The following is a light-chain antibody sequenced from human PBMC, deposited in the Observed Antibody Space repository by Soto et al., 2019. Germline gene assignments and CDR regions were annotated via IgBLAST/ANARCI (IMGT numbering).Light chain of an antibody. CDR1: QSVSTS. CDR3: QQYIHGYT. V-gene: IGKV3-15*01. J-gene: IGKJ2*01. CDR2: SAS. Sequence: EVVMTQSPATLSVFPGERVTLSCRASQSVSTSLAWYQQKPGQAPRLLIYSASTRATGIPARFSASRSGTEFTLTISSPASEGFAVYYCQQYIHGYTFGQGTELEIK.